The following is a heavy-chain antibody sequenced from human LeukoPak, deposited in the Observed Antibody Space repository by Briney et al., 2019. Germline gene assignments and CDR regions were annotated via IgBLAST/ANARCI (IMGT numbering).Heavy chain of an antibody. CDR1: GYTFTSYY. J-gene: IGHJ6*02. CDR3: ARDGASHTGSYSPCYYYGMDV. V-gene: IGHV1-46*01. D-gene: IGHD3-10*01. Sequence: GASVKVSCKTSGYTFTSYYIYWVRQAPGQGLEWMGIINPIGGTTDYPQKFQGRVTMTRDTSTSTVYMELSSLSPEDTAVYYCARDGASHTGSYSPCYYYGMDVWGQGTTVTVSS. CDR2: INPIGGTT.